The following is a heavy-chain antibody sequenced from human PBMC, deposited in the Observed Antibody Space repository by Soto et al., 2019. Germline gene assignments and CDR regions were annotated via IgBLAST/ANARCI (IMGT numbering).Heavy chain of an antibody. CDR2: VIPILGMA. CDR1: EGTFNSYT. Sequence: QVQLVQSGAEVKKPGSSVKVSCTASEGTFNSYTISWVRQAPGQGLEWMGRVIPILGMANFAQKFQGRVMITADKSTSTAYMVRSSLRSDDTAVYYCATNYGSGSTHFDYWGQGTLVTVSS. CDR3: ATNYGSGSTHFDY. J-gene: IGHJ4*02. D-gene: IGHD3-10*01. V-gene: IGHV1-69*02.